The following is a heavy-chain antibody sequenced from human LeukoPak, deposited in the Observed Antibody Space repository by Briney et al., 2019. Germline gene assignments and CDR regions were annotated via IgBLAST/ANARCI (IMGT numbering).Heavy chain of an antibody. J-gene: IGHJ6*02. CDR3: ARQDSSSWYHYYGMDV. V-gene: IGHV4-59*01. CDR1: GGSTSSYY. CDR2: IYYSGST. Sequence: SETLSLTYTVSGGSTSSYYWSWIRQPPGKGLEWIGYIYYSGSTNYNPSLKSRVTISVDTSKNQFSLKLSSVTAADTAVYYCARQDSSSWYHYYGMDVWGQGTTVTVSS. D-gene: IGHD6-13*01.